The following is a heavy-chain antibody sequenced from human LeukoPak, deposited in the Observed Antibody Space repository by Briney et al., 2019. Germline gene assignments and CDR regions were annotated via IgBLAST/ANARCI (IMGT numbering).Heavy chain of an antibody. D-gene: IGHD3-16*01. CDR3: AKDYAVGSIDY. V-gene: IGHV3-23*01. Sequence: GGSLRLSCAASGFTFSSYSMNWLRQTPGKGLEWVSSISRSGESTFYADSVRGRFTISRDNSKNTVSLQMESLRAEDTALYYCAKDYAVGSIDYWGQGTLVTVSS. J-gene: IGHJ4*02. CDR2: ISRSGEST. CDR1: GFTFSSYS.